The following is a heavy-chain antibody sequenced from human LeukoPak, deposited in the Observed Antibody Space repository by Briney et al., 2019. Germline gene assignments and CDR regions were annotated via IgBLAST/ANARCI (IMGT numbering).Heavy chain of an antibody. V-gene: IGHV4-59*01. CDR3: ASSVHYDFWSGMEGGNYYYYMDV. J-gene: IGHJ6*03. CDR2: IYYSGST. D-gene: IGHD3-3*01. CDR1: GGSISSYY. Sequence: SETLSLTCTVSGGSISSYYWSWIRQPPGKGLEWIGYIYYSGSTNYNPSLKSRVTISVDTSKNQFSLKLSSVTAADTAVYYCASSVHYDFWSGMEGGNYYYYMDVWGKGTTVTVSS.